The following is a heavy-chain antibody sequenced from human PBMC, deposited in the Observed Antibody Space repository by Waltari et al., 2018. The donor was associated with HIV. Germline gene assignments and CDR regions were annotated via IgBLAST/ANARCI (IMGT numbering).Heavy chain of an antibody. CDR3: ARGEGEWELLHDY. D-gene: IGHD1-26*01. J-gene: IGHJ4*02. Sequence: QVQLVQSGAEAQKPGASVKVSCKPSGYTFTGYDMHWVRQAPGQGLEWMGRINPNSGGTNYAQKFQGRVTMTRDTSISTAYMELSRLRSDDTAVYYCARGEGEWELLHDYWGQGTLVTVSS. V-gene: IGHV1-2*06. CDR1: GYTFTGYD. CDR2: INPNSGGT.